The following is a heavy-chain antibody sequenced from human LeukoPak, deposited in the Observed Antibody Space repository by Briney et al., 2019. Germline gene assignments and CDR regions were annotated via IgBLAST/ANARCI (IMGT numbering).Heavy chain of an antibody. CDR2: IYTSEST. CDR1: GDSISSYY. D-gene: IGHD6-19*01. Sequence: PSETLSLTCTVSGDSISSYYWSWIRQPAGKGLEWIGRIYTSESTNYNPSLKSRVTISVDTSRNQFSLKLSSVTAADTAVYYCARHEKSSGWYYDYWGQGTLVTVSS. V-gene: IGHV4-4*07. J-gene: IGHJ4*02. CDR3: ARHEKSSGWYYDY.